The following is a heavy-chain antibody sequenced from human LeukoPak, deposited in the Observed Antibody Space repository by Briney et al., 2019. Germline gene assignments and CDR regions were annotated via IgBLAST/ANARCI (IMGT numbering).Heavy chain of an antibody. V-gene: IGHV7-4-1*02. J-gene: IGHJ4*02. CDR3: ARDGGQRGYSYGYVDY. CDR1: GYTFTSYA. D-gene: IGHD5-18*01. Sequence: ASVKVSCKASGYTFTSYAMNWVRQAPGQGLVWMGWINTNTGNPTYAQGFTGRFVFSLDTSVSTAYLQISSLKAEDTAVYYCARDGGQRGYSYGYVDYWGQGTLVTVSS. CDR2: INTNTGNP.